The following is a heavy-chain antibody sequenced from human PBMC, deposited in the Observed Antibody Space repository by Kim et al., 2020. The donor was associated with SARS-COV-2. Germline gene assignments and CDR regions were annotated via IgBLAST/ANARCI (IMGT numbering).Heavy chain of an antibody. CDR1: GGSISSYY. Sequence: SETLSLTCTVSGGSISSYYWSWIRQPPGKGLEWIGYIYYSGSTNYNPSLKSRVTISVDTSKNQFSLKLSSVTAADTTVYYCARVRSRYFDYWGQGTLVTVSS. V-gene: IGHV4-59*01. CDR3: ARVRSRYFDY. D-gene: IGHD3-9*01. CDR2: IYYSGST. J-gene: IGHJ4*02.